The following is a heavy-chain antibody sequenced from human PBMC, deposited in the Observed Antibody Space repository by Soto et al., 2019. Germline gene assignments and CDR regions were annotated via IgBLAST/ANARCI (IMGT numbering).Heavy chain of an antibody. CDR1: GGTFSSYT. CDR3: ASPYARDPPEYYYYYYMDV. D-gene: IGHD2-21*02. Sequence: QVQLVQSGAEVKKPGSSVKVSCKASGGTFSSYTISWVRQAPGQGLEWMGRIIPILGIANYAQKFQGRVTITADKSTSTAYMELSSLRSEDTAVYYCASPYARDPPEYYYYYYMDVWGKGTTVTVSS. J-gene: IGHJ6*03. V-gene: IGHV1-69*02. CDR2: IIPILGIA.